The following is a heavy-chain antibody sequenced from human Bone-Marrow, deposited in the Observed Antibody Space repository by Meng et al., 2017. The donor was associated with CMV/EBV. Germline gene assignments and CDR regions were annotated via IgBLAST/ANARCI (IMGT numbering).Heavy chain of an antibody. V-gene: IGHV3-23*01. CDR3: AKDASAYSPYYVDY. Sequence: GESLKISCAASGFTFSSYAMSWVRQAPGKGLEWVSAISGSGGSTYYADSVKGRFTISRDNSKNTLYLQMNSLRADDTAVYYCAKDASAYSPYYVDYWGQGTLVTVSS. J-gene: IGHJ4*02. CDR2: ISGSGGST. D-gene: IGHD3-3*01. CDR1: GFTFSSYA.